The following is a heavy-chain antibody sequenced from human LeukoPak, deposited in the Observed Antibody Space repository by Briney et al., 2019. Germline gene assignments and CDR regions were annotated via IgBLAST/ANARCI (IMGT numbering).Heavy chain of an antibody. Sequence: TAESLQISCEISGYNFANFWINWVRQKPGKGLEWVGRIDPSDSLTNYSPSFQGHVTISVDKSINTAYLQWSSLKASDSAMYYCARPGALGFDSWGQGTLVTVSS. V-gene: IGHV5-10-1*01. CDR2: IDPSDSLT. J-gene: IGHJ4*02. CDR3: ARPGALGFDS. D-gene: IGHD3-16*01. CDR1: GYNFANFW.